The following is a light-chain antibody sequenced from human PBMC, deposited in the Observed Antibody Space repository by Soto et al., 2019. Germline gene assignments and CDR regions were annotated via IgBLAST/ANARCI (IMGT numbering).Light chain of an antibody. CDR3: QKRNNWPIT. V-gene: IGKV3-11*01. Sequence: EIVLTQSPATLSLSPGERATLSCRASQSVSSYLAWYQQKPGQAPRIIIYDESNRATGIPVRFSGSGSGTDLNLTISRLEPEDFALYYCQKRNNWPITFGQGTRLEIK. J-gene: IGKJ5*01. CDR2: DES. CDR1: QSVSSY.